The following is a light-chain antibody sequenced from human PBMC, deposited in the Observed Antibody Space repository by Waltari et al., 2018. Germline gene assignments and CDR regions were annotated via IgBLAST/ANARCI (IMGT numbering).Light chain of an antibody. Sequence: SYDLTQSPSVSVSPGQTASITCSGHDLEKKYVCWYQQKPVQSPVLLIYQDVRRPSEIPERFSGSNSGNTANLPISGTQPMDEADYYCQVWDSGAAGVFGTGTKVTVL. J-gene: IGLJ1*01. V-gene: IGLV3-1*01. CDR3: QVWDSGAAGV. CDR1: DLEKKY. CDR2: QDV.